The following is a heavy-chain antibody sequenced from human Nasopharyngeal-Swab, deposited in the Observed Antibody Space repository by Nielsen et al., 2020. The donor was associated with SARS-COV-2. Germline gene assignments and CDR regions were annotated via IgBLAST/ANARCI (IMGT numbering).Heavy chain of an antibody. V-gene: IGHV3-11*04. CDR1: GFTFSDYY. Sequence: GGSLRLSCAASGFTFSDYYMSWIRRAPGRGLEWVSYISSSGSTRYYADSVKGRLTISRDNAKNSLYLQMNSLRAEDTALYYCARGSGDIVATITYYYGMDVWGQGTTVTVSS. J-gene: IGHJ6*02. D-gene: IGHD5-12*01. CDR2: ISSSGSTR. CDR3: ARGSGDIVATITYYYGMDV.